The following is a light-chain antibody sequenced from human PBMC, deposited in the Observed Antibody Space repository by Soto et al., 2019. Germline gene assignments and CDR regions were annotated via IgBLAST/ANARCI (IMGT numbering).Light chain of an antibody. CDR3: QHYDNLPYT. J-gene: IGKJ2*01. V-gene: IGKV1-33*01. CDR2: AAS. Sequence: DIQMTQSPSSLSASVRDRVTITCQASQDIKNYLNWYQQKPGKAPKLLIYAASNLETGVPSRFSGSGSGTDFTFTISSLQPEDIATYYCQHYDNLPYTFGQGTKLEIK. CDR1: QDIKNY.